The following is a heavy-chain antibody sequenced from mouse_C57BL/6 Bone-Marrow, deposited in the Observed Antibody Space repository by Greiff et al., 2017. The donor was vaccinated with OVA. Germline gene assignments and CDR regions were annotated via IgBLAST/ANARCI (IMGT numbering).Heavy chain of an antibody. CDR2: INPSNGGT. J-gene: IGHJ3*01. Sequence: QVQLQQPGTELVKPGASVKLSCKASGYTFTSYWMHWVKQRPGQGLEWIGNINPSNGGTNYNEKFKSKATLTVDKSSSTAYMQLSSLTYEDSAVYYGARTGDGYYGFAYWGQGTLVTVSA. CDR1: GYTFTSYW. D-gene: IGHD2-3*01. V-gene: IGHV1-53*01. CDR3: ARTGDGYYGFAY.